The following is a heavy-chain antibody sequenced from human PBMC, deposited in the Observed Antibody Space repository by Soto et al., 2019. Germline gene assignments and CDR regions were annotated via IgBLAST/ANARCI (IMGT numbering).Heavy chain of an antibody. J-gene: IGHJ4*02. CDR1: GFRFSIYS. Sequence: EVRLVESWGALVQRGGSLTLSCAASGFRFSIYSMNWVRQAPGKGLEWSAYITSDTKTIKYAESVKGRFTISRDNAKNSVYLQMNNLSDEDTAVYYCARSVEGHFDYWGQGTVVTVSS. D-gene: IGHD6-19*01. V-gene: IGHV3-48*02. CDR2: ITSDTKTI. CDR3: ARSVEGHFDY.